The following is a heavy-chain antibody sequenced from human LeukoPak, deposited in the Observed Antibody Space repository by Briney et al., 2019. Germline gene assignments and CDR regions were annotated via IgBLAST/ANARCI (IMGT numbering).Heavy chain of an antibody. CDR3: ARDLSGIAGYNYGRGIDY. V-gene: IGHV3-48*03. D-gene: IGHD5-18*01. J-gene: IGHJ4*01. CDR1: GFTFNSYE. Sequence: GGSLRLSCAASGFTFNSYEMSWVRQPPGKGLYWVSYISSSGSTIYYADSVKGRFTISRDNAKTSLYLQMNSLRAEDTAVYYCARDLSGIAGYNYGRGIDYWGQGTLVTVSS. CDR2: ISSSGSTI.